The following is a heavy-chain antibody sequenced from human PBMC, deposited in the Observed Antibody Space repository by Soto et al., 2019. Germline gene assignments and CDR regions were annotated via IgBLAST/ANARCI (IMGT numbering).Heavy chain of an antibody. CDR1: GFSFSTYG. CDR2: MSGSSGST. D-gene: IGHD6-13*01. V-gene: IGHV3-23*04. CDR3: AKGSIAAAGSDAFES. J-gene: IGHJ3*02. Sequence: EVQLVESGGGLGQPGGSLRLCCAASGFSFSTYGMNWVRQAPGKGLEWVSGMSGSSGSTYYAESVKGRFTISRDNSKNTLDLQLNSLRAEDTAIYYCAKGSIAAAGSDAFESWGQGTMVTVSS.